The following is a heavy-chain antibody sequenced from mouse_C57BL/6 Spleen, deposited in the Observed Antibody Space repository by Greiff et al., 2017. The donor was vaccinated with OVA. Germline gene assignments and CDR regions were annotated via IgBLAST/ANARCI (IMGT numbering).Heavy chain of an antibody. V-gene: IGHV1-50*01. D-gene: IGHD2-2*01. Sequence: VQLQQPGAELVKPGASVKLSCKASGYTFTSYWMQWVKQRPGQGLEWIGEIDPSDSYTNYNQKFKGKATLTVDTSSSTAYMQLSSLTSEDSAVYYCARWLRGGENYAMDYWGQGTSVTVSS. CDR2: IDPSDSYT. J-gene: IGHJ4*01. CDR1: GYTFTSYW. CDR3: ARWLRGGENYAMDY.